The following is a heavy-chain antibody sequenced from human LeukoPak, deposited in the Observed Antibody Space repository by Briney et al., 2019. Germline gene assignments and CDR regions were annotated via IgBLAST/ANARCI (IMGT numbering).Heavy chain of an antibody. CDR2: IYYSGST. J-gene: IGHJ3*02. CDR3: AADLQAFAFDI. D-gene: IGHD3-3*02. CDR1: GDSISSYY. Sequence: PSETLSLTCSVSGDSISSYYWSWIRQPPGKGLEWIGYIYYSGSTFHNPSLKSRVTISVDTSKNQFSLKLNSVTAADTAVYYCAADLQAFAFDIWGQGTMVTVSS. V-gene: IGHV4-59*06.